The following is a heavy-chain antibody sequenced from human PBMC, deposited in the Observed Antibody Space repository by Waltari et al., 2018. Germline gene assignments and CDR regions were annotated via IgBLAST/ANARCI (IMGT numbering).Heavy chain of an antibody. D-gene: IGHD4-17*01. V-gene: IGHV4-38-2*01. Sequence: QVQLQESGPGLVKPSETLSLTCAVSGYSISSGYYWGWIRQPPGKGLEWIGSIYHSGSTYYNPSLKSRVTISVDTSKNQFSLKLSSVTAADTAVYYCARARSGDTHTYYFDYWGQGTLVTVSS. CDR2: IYHSGST. J-gene: IGHJ4*02. CDR1: GYSISSGYY. CDR3: ARARSGDTHTYYFDY.